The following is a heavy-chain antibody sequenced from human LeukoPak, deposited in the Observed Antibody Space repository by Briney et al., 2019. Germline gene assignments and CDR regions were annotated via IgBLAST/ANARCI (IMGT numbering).Heavy chain of an antibody. CDR3: ARGGGFDY. D-gene: IGHD1-26*01. Sequence: GGSLRLSCAASGFTFSTYEMNWVRQAPGKGLEWVSYISSSSTTIYYADSVKGRFTISRDNAKNSLYLQMNSLRVEDTAVYYCARGGGFDYWGQGTLVTVSS. J-gene: IGHJ4*02. V-gene: IGHV3-48*03. CDR2: ISSSSTTI. CDR1: GFTFSTYE.